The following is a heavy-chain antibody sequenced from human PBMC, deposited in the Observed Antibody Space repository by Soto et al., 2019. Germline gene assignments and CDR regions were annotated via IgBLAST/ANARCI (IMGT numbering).Heavy chain of an antibody. V-gene: IGHV3-30-3*01. CDR2: ISYDGSNK. D-gene: IGHD6-13*01. CDR1: GFTFSSYA. J-gene: IGHJ6*02. CDR3: ERDLGYSSSWYRRDYYYYGMDV. Sequence: QVQLVESGGGVVQPGRSLRLSCAASGFTFSSYAMHWVRQAPGKGLEWVAVISYDGSNKYYADSVKGRFTISRDNSKNTLCLQMNSLRAEDTAVYYCERDLGYSSSWYRRDYYYYGMDVWGQGTTVTVSS.